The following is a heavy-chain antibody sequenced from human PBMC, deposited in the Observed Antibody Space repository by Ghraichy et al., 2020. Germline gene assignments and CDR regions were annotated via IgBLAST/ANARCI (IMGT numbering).Heavy chain of an antibody. CDR3: ARGPYNNWFDP. D-gene: IGHD1-14*01. CDR2: LYPGGST. CDR1: GGSISSYY. Sequence: SETLSLTCIVSGGSISSYYLSWIRQPAGEGLEWIGRLYPGGSTNYNPSLKSRVTMTVDTSRNNNSLKLSSATAADTAGDYCARGPYNNWFDPWGQGTLVTVFS. J-gene: IGHJ5*02. V-gene: IGHV4-4*07.